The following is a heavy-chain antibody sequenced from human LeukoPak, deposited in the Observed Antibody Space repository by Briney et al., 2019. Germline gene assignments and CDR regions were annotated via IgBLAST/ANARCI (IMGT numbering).Heavy chain of an antibody. V-gene: IGHV3-9*01. CDR1: GFTFDDYA. Sequence: GGSLRLSCAASGFTFDDYATHWVRQAPGKGLEWASGISWNSGSIGYADSVKGRFTISRDNAKNSLYLQMNSLRAEDTALYHCAKVQRWGYDFWSGYWFDYWGQGTLVTVSS. J-gene: IGHJ4*02. CDR3: AKVQRWGYDFWSGYWFDY. CDR2: ISWNSGSI. D-gene: IGHD3-3*01.